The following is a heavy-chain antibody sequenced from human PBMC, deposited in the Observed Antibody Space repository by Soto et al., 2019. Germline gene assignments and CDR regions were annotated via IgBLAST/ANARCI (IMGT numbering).Heavy chain of an antibody. J-gene: IGHJ6*02. CDR2: SSSSSSTI. V-gene: IGHV3-48*02. D-gene: IGHD6-6*01. CDR3: ARDPSSSVEVTYYYYGMDV. Sequence: GGSLSLSCAASGFSFSSYSMNWVRQAPGKWLEWDSYSSSSSSTIYYADSVKGRFTISRDNAKNSLYLQMNSLRDEDTAVYYCARDPSSSVEVTYYYYGMDVWGQGTTVTVSS. CDR1: GFSFSSYS.